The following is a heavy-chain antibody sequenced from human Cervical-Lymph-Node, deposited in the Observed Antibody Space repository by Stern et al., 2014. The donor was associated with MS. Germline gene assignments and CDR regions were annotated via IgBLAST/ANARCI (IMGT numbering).Heavy chain of an antibody. CDR1: GDSVSSNRAT. J-gene: IGHJ3*02. D-gene: IGHD6-6*01. CDR2: TYHRSRWYY. CDR3: ARDVSSSPDAFDT. V-gene: IGHV6-1*01. Sequence: QVQLVQSGPGLVKPSQTLSLTCAISGDSVSSNRATWSWIRQSPSRGLEWLGRTYHRSRWYYDYATSVKSRVTISPDTSNNQFSLRLNSVTPEDTAVYYCARDVSSSPDAFDTWGLGTMVIVS.